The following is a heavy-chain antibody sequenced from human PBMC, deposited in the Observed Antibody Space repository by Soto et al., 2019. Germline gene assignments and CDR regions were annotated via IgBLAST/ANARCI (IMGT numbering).Heavy chain of an antibody. CDR1: GGSISSSY. CDR3: ARGYCDSAGCYYGWLDP. V-gene: IGHV4-59*01. D-gene: IGHD2-15*01. Sequence: PSETLSLTCTVSGGSISSSYWNWIRRPPGKGLEWIGYINYSAGTKYNPSLRSRVTMSVDTSKNQFSLKLSSVTAADTAVYYCARGYCDSAGCYYGWLDPWGQGTLVTVSS. J-gene: IGHJ5*02. CDR2: INYSAGT.